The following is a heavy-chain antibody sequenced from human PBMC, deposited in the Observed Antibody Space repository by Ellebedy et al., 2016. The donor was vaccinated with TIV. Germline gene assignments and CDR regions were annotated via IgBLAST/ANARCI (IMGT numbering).Heavy chain of an antibody. D-gene: IGHD3-16*01. CDR1: GFTFTSYW. CDR2: MNQDGSAK. V-gene: IGHV3-7*01. Sequence: GGSLRLSCAASGFTFTSYWMTWVRQAPGKGLEWVANMNQDGSAKYYVDSLRGRFTISRDNAKNLLYLQMNSLRGEDTAVYYCATDGSYGDYRSPTHAFVMWGRGTLVTVSS. J-gene: IGHJ3*02. CDR3: ATDGSYGDYRSPTHAFVM.